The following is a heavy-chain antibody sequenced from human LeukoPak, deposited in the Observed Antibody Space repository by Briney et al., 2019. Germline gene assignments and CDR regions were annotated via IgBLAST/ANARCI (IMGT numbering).Heavy chain of an antibody. J-gene: IGHJ4*02. CDR2: INHSGST. CDR1: GGSFSGYY. D-gene: IGHD3-10*01. CDR3: ARRLLWFGELGGFDY. Sequence: SETLSLTCAVYGGSFSGYYWSWIRQPPGKGLEWIGEINHSGSTNYNPSLKSRVTISVDTSKNQFSLKLSSVTAADTAVYYCARRLLWFGELGGFDYWGQGTLVTVSS. V-gene: IGHV4-34*01.